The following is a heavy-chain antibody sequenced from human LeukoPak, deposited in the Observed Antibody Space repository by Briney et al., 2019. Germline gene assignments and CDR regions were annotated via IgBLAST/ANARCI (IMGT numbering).Heavy chain of an antibody. CDR3: AKGSRDYDFWSGYPWGGY. Sequence: GGSLRLSCAASGFTFSSYAMSWVRQAPGKGLEWVSAISGSGGSTYYADSVKGRFTISRDNSKNTLYLQMNSLRAEDTAVYYCAKGSRDYDFWSGYPWGGYWGQGTLVTVSS. J-gene: IGHJ4*02. V-gene: IGHV3-23*01. D-gene: IGHD3-3*01. CDR2: ISGSGGST. CDR1: GFTFSSYA.